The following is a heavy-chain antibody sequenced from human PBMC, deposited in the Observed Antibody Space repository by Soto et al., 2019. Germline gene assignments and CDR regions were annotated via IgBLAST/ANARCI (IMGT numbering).Heavy chain of an antibody. Sequence: SETLSLTSTVSGGSIISYYWSWIRQPPGKGLEWIGYIYYSGSTNYNPSLKSRVTISVDTSKNQFSLKLSSVTAADTAVYYCARTSPVAGHFDYWGQGTLVTVSS. D-gene: IGHD6-19*01. J-gene: IGHJ4*02. V-gene: IGHV4-59*08. CDR1: GGSIISYY. CDR2: IYYSGST. CDR3: ARTSPVAGHFDY.